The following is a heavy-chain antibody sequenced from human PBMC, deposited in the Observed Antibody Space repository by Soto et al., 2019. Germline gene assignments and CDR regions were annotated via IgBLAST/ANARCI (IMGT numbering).Heavy chain of an antibody. CDR2: IYYSGST. Sequence: SETLSLTCTVSGGSISSGGYYWSWIRQHPGKGLEWIGYIYYSGSTYYNPSLKSRVTISVDTSKNQFSLKLSSVPAADTAVYYCAREVLGDYGDYVDAFDIWGQGTMVTVS. CDR1: GGSISSGGYY. D-gene: IGHD4-17*01. CDR3: AREVLGDYGDYVDAFDI. V-gene: IGHV4-31*03. J-gene: IGHJ3*02.